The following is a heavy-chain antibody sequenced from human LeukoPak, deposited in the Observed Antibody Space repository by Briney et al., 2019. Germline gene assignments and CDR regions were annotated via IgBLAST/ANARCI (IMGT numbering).Heavy chain of an antibody. V-gene: IGHV4-59*01. Sequence: SETLSLTCTVSGGSISSYYWSWIRQPPGKGLEWIGYIYYSGSTNYNPSLKSRVTISVDTSKNQFSLKLSSVTAADTAVYYCARVYAVFYAFDIWGQGTMVTVSS. CDR3: ARVYAVFYAFDI. CDR2: IYYSGST. J-gene: IGHJ3*02. CDR1: GGSISSYY. D-gene: IGHD2-2*02.